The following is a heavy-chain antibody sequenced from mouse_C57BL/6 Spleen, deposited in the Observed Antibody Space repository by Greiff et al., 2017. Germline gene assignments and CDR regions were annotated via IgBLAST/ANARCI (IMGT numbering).Heavy chain of an antibody. V-gene: IGHV1-15*01. J-gene: IGHJ1*03. Sequence: VQLQQSGAELVRPGASVTLSCKASGYTFTDYEMHWVKQTPVQGLEWIGAIDPETGGTAYNQTFKGKAILTADKSSSTAYMELRTLTSEDSAVYYCTSPYYSNWYFDVWGTGTTVTVSS. D-gene: IGHD2-12*01. CDR1: GYTFTDYE. CDR2: IDPETGGT. CDR3: TSPYYSNWYFDV.